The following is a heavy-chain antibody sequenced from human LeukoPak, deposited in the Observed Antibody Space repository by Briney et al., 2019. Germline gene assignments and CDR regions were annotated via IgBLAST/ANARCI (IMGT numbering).Heavy chain of an antibody. CDR3: AKGASNYCSSTSCFDY. Sequence: SGPTLVNPTQILTRTCTFSGFSLSTSGVGVGWIRQPPGKALEWLALIYWNDDKRYSPSLKSRLTITKDTSKNQVVLTMTNMDPVDTATYYCAKGASNYCSSTSCFDYWGQGTLVTVSS. D-gene: IGHD2-2*01. CDR1: GFSLSTSGVG. CDR2: IYWNDDK. J-gene: IGHJ4*02. V-gene: IGHV2-5*01.